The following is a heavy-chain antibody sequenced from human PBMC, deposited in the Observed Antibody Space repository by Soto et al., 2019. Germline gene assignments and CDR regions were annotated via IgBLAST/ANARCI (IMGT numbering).Heavy chain of an antibody. V-gene: IGHV3-13*01. CDR1: GFTFSSYG. Sequence: PGGSLRLSCAASGFTFSSYGMHWVRQAPGKGLEWVAGIGTAGDTYYAVSVKGRFTISRDNAKNSLSLQMNSLRAGDMAVYFCAKSQEIGTHFFDSWGQGTQVTVSS. D-gene: IGHD6-13*01. CDR2: IGTAGDT. J-gene: IGHJ4*02. CDR3: AKSQEIGTHFFDS.